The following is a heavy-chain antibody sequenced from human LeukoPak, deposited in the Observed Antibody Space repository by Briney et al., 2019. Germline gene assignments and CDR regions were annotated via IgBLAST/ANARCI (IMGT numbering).Heavy chain of an antibody. CDR1: GGSISSYY. J-gene: IGHJ3*02. Sequence: SETLSLTCTVSGGSISSYYWSWIRQPPGKGLEWIGYIYYSGSTNYNPSLKSRVTISVDTSKNQFSLKLSSVTAADTAVYYCARGENCSGGSCVGGAFDIWGQGTRVTVSS. D-gene: IGHD2-15*01. CDR2: IYYSGST. CDR3: ARGENCSGGSCVGGAFDI. V-gene: IGHV4-59*01.